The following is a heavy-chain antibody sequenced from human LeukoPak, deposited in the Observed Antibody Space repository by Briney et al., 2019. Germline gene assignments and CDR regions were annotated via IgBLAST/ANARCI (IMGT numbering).Heavy chain of an antibody. D-gene: IGHD6-19*01. J-gene: IGHJ4*02. CDR1: GFTFSDYY. CDR2: ISSSSSYT. V-gene: IGHV3-11*06. CDR3: ASENSSGWIDY. Sequence: GGSLRLSCAASGFTFSDYYMSWIRQAPGKGLEWVSYISSSSSYTNYADSVKGRFTISRDNAKNSLYLQMDSLRAEDTAVYYCASENSSGWIDYRGQGTLVTVSS.